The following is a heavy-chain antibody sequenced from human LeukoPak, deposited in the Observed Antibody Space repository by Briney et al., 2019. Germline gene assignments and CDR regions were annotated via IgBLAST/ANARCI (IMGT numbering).Heavy chain of an antibody. CDR2: ISASGGST. J-gene: IGHJ4*02. CDR1: GFNFRFYS. Sequence: GGSLRLSCSASGFNFRFYSMHWVRQAPGRGLEWVSGISASGGSTYYADSVKGRFTISRDNSKNTLYLQMNSLRAGDTAVYYCAKDLPLLYTMYYFDYWGQGTLVTVSS. D-gene: IGHD3-3*01. V-gene: IGHV3-23*01. CDR3: AKDLPLLYTMYYFDY.